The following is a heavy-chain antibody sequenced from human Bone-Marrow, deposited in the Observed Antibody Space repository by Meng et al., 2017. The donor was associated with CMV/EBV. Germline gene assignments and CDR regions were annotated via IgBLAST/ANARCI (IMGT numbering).Heavy chain of an antibody. D-gene: IGHD1-26*01. CDR1: GGSFGTYT. Sequence: SVKVSCKASGGSFGTYTFAWVRQAPGQGLEWMGRTIPLAGVTNYAQKFQGRVSITADIFRSTAFLELSSLRSEDTAVYYCAGAPRSGSHAVSYSMNVWGQGTTVTVSS. J-gene: IGHJ6*02. CDR3: AGAPRSGSHAVSYSMNV. CDR2: TIPLAGVT. V-gene: IGHV1-69*02.